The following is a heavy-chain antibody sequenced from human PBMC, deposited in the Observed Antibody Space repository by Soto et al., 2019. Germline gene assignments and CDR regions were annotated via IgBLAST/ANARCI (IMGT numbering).Heavy chain of an antibody. J-gene: IGHJ4*02. CDR3: VRDYDSSGYNSDY. V-gene: IGHV3-74*01. CDR2: INSEGTGT. CDR1: GFTFSSHW. D-gene: IGHD3-22*01. Sequence: GSLRLSCAASGFTFSSHWMHWVRQVPGKGLVWVSRINSEGTGTIYADSVKGRFTISRDNAKNTLYLQMNSLRAEDTAVYYCVRDYDSSGYNSDYWGQGTPVTVSS.